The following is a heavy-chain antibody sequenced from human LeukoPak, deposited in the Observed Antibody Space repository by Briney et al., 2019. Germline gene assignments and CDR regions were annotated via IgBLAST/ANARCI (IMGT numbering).Heavy chain of an antibody. CDR2: IWYDEITK. CDR3: ARDLHSSGWEVYK. J-gene: IGHJ4*02. CDR1: GFTFRSYG. Sequence: PGGSLRLSCVASGFTFRSYGIHWVRQAPGKGLEWLAFIWYDEITKNYADSVKGRFTISRDNSKNTLYVQLNSLRPDDTAVYYCARDLHSSGWEVYKWGQGTLVTVSS. V-gene: IGHV3-30*02. D-gene: IGHD6-19*01.